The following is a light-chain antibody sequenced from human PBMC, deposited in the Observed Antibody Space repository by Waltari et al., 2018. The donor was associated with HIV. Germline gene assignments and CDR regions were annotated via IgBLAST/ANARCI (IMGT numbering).Light chain of an antibody. Sequence: DIQMTQFPSSLSSSVGARVPITCRASQGISNYLAWYQQQPGKVPKLLISAASALQSGVPSRLSGSGSGTDFTLTISSLQPEDVATYYCQKYNSPPFTFGPGTKVDIK. CDR3: QKYNSPPFT. J-gene: IGKJ3*01. CDR1: QGISNY. CDR2: AAS. V-gene: IGKV1-27*01.